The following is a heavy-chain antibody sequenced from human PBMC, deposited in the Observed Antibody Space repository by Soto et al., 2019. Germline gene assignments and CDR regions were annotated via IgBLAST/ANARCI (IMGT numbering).Heavy chain of an antibody. V-gene: IGHV2-26*01. D-gene: IGHD2-15*01. J-gene: IGHJ6*02. Sequence: SGPTLVNPTETLTLTCTVSGFSLSEANRGVSWIRQPPGKALEWLAHILSNDEEVYSTSLENRLTISKDTSKSQVVLTLTDIDPLDTATYYCARIRGYCSGGSCYYYYYAMDVWGQGTTVTVSS. CDR3: ARIRGYCSGGSCYYYYYAMDV. CDR2: ILSNDEE. CDR1: GFSLSEANRG.